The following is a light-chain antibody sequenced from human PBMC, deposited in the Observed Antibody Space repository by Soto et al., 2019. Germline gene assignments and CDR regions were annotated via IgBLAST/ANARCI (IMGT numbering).Light chain of an antibody. J-gene: IGKJ2*01. CDR1: ENVSNNY. CDR2: GSS. Sequence: EVVLTQSPGTLSLSPGERATLSCRASENVSNNYLAWYQQKPGQAPRLLIFGSSDRAAGIPDRFSGSGSGTDFTLTISRLEPEDFAGYYCQQYGSSPPYTFGQGTKLEIK. CDR3: QQYGSSPPYT. V-gene: IGKV3-20*01.